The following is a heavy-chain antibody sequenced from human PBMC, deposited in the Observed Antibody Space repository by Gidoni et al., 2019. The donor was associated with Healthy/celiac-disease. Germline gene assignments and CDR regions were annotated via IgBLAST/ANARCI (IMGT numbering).Heavy chain of an antibody. J-gene: IGHJ4*02. Sequence: QVQLVQSGAEVKKPGASVKVSCKASGYTFTSYYMHWVRQAPGQGLEGMGIINPSGGSTSYAQKLQGRVTMTRDTSTSTVYMELSSLRSEDTAVYYCARVSASYGSGSWYFDYWGQGTLVTVSS. D-gene: IGHD3-10*01. CDR1: GYTFTSYY. CDR2: INPSGGST. CDR3: ARVSASYGSGSWYFDY. V-gene: IGHV1-46*04.